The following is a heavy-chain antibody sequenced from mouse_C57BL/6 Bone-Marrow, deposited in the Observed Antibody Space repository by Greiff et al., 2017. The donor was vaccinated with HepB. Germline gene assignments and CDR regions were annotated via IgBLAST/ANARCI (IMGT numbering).Heavy chain of an antibody. Sequence: VQLQQSVAELVRPGASVKLSCTASGFNIKNTYMHWVKQRPEQGLEWIGRIDPANGNTKYAPKFQGKATITADTSSNTAYLQLSSLTSEDTAIYYCSSPTTVVAGVDFDYWGQGTTLTVSS. J-gene: IGHJ2*01. CDR3: SSPTTVVAGVDFDY. V-gene: IGHV14-3*01. CDR1: GFNIKNTY. CDR2: IDPANGNT. D-gene: IGHD1-1*01.